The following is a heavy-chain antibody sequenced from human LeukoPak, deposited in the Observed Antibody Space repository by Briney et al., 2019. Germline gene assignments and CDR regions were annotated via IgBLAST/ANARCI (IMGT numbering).Heavy chain of an antibody. V-gene: IGHV4-31*03. J-gene: IGHJ4*02. D-gene: IGHD5-18*01. Sequence: SETLSLTCTVSGGSINSGGYYWRWIRQQPGKGLEWIGYIYYSGSTYYNPARKSRFTISVDTSKNQFSLKLSSVTAADTAVYYCARDGSSYGYFDYWGQGTLVTVSS. CDR2: IYYSGST. CDR1: GGSINSGGYY. CDR3: ARDGSSYGYFDY.